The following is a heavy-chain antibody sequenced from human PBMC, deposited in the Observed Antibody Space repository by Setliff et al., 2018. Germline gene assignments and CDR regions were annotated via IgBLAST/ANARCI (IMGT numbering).Heavy chain of an antibody. J-gene: IGHJ4*02. Sequence: GGSLRLSCAASGFTFTTYAMSWVRQAPGKGLEWVSGVSGSGGSTFYADSVKGRFTISRDNSKNTIYLQMNSLRADDTAVYYCARDATYYYDTSGHYSDYSDYWAQGTLVTVS. CDR2: VSGSGGST. CDR1: GFTFTTYA. CDR3: ARDATYYYDTSGHYSDYSDY. V-gene: IGHV3-23*01. D-gene: IGHD3-22*01.